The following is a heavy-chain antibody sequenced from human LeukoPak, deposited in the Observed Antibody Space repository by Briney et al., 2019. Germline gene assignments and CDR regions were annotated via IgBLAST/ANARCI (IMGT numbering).Heavy chain of an antibody. CDR1: GGSISSGGYY. J-gene: IGHJ5*02. CDR3: ARGGSVVVVPAAIRVAWFDP. V-gene: IGHV4-31*03. Sequence: SETLSLTCTVSGGSISSGGYYWSWIRQHPGKGLEWIGYIYYSGSTYYNPSLKSRVTISVDTSKNQFSLKLSSVTAADTAVYYCARGGSVVVVPAAIRVAWFDPWGQGTLVTVSS. CDR2: IYYSGST. D-gene: IGHD2-2*01.